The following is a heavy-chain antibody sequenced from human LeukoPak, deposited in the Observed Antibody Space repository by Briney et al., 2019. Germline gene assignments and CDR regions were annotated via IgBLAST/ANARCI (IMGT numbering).Heavy chain of an antibody. D-gene: IGHD5-24*01. V-gene: IGHV3-30*18. CDR3: AQERDGYNPFDY. Sequence: GRSLRLSCAASGFTFSNYGMHWVRQAPGKGLEWVAVISYDGSNKYYADSVKGRFTISRDNSKNTLYLEMNSLRAEDTAVYYCAQERDGYNPFDYWGQGTLVTVSS. CDR1: GFTFSNYG. CDR2: ISYDGSNK. J-gene: IGHJ4*02.